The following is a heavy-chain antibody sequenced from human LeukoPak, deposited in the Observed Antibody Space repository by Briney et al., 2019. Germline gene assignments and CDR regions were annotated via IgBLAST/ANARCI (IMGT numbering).Heavy chain of an antibody. D-gene: IGHD2-2*01. J-gene: IGHJ6*02. CDR3: ARDGGSTSHYYYGMDV. CDR2: IIPILGIA. Sequence: SVKVSCKASGGTFSSYAISWVRQAPGQGLEWMGKIIPILGIANYAQKFQGRVTITADKSTSTAYMELSSLRSEDTAVYYCARDGGSTSHYYYGMDVWGQGTTVTVSS. V-gene: IGHV1-69*04. CDR1: GGTFSSYA.